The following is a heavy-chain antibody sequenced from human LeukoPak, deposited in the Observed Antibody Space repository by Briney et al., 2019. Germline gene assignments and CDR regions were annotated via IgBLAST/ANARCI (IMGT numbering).Heavy chain of an antibody. CDR3: ARVGRSFYYDSSGYLDY. CDR2: ISSSGSTI. CDR1: GFTFSDYY. D-gene: IGHD3-22*01. V-gene: IGHV3-11*01. J-gene: IGHJ4*02. Sequence: GGSLRLSCAASGFTFSDYYMSWIRQAPGKGLEWVSYISSSGSTIYHADSVKGRFTISRDNAKNSLYLQMNSLRAEDTAVYYCARVGRSFYYDSSGYLDYWGQGTLVTVSS.